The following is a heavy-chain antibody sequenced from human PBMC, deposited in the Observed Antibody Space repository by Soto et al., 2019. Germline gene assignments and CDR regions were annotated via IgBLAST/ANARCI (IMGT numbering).Heavy chain of an antibody. J-gene: IGHJ6*02. CDR1: GGSISSYY. CDR3: ARDLWFGDYYYGMDV. CDR2: IYYSGST. Sequence: QVQLQESGPGLVKPSETLSLTCTVSGGSISSYYWSWIRQPPGKGLEWIGYIYYSGSTNYNPSLKSRVTISVDTSKNQFSLKLSSVTAADTAVYYCARDLWFGDYYYGMDVWGQGTTVTVSS. D-gene: IGHD3-10*01. V-gene: IGHV4-59*01.